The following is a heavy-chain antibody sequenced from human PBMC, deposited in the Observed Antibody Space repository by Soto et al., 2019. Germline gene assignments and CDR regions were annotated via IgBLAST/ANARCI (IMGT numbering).Heavy chain of an antibody. D-gene: IGHD6-13*01. J-gene: IGHJ5*02. CDR2: IYYSGST. CDR1: GGSISSYY. V-gene: IGHV4-59*01. CDR3: ARARYSQLNWFDP. Sequence: SETLSLTCTVSGGSISSYYWSWIRQPPGKGLEWIGYIYYSGSTNYNPSLKSRVTISVDTSKNQFSLKLSSVTAADTAVYYCARARYSQLNWFDPWGQGTLVTVSS.